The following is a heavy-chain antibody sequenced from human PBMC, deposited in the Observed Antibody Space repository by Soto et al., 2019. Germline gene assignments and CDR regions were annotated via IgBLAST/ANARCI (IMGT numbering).Heavy chain of an antibody. V-gene: IGHV1-18*01. CDR3: ASGARGDYYYYYHMDV. CDR1: GYTFTSYG. Sequence: ASVKVSCKASGYTFTSYGFSWVRQAPGQGLEWMGWISAYNGNTNYAQNLQGRVTMTTDTSTSTAYVGLRSLRSDDTAVYYCASGARGDYYYYYHMDVWGKGTTVTVSS. D-gene: IGHD2-21*02. CDR2: ISAYNGNT. J-gene: IGHJ6*03.